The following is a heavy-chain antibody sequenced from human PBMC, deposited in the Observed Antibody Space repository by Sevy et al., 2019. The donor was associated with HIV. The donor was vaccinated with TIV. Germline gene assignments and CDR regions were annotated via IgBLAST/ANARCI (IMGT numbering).Heavy chain of an antibody. V-gene: IGHV3-7*03. Sequence: GGSLRLSCAASGFTFSSYWMSWVRQAPGKGLEWVANIKQDGSEKYYVDSVKGRFTISRDNAKNSLYLQMNSLRAEDTGVYYLARGSSVFGVVTFDYWGQGTLVTVSS. J-gene: IGHJ4*02. CDR2: IKQDGSEK. CDR3: ARGSSVFGVVTFDY. CDR1: GFTFSSYW. D-gene: IGHD3-3*01.